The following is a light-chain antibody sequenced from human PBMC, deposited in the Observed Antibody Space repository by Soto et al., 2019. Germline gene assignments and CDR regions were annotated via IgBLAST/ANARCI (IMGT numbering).Light chain of an antibody. J-gene: IGKJ4*01. CDR3: LHHYNYPLT. CDR2: SAS. Sequence: DIQMTQFPSSLSASVGDRFTITCRASQGNGNDLGWYQHKPGKAPKRLIFSASTLDSGVPSRFSGGGFGTEFTLTISSLQPEDFATYYCLHHYNYPLTLGGGTKVEIK. V-gene: IGKV1-17*01. CDR1: QGNGND.